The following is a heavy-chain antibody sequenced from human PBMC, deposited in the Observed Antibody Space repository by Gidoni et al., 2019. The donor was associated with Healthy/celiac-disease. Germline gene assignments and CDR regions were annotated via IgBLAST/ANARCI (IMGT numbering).Heavy chain of an antibody. V-gene: IGHV5-51*01. J-gene: IGHJ4*02. CDR1: GYSFTSDW. Sequence: EVQRVQAGAEVEKPWESLKISGTDSGYSFTSDWIGWVRQMPGKGLEWMVITYPGDSDTRYSPSFQVQVTISADKSISTAYLQWSSLKASDTAMYYCASAHGYSYGYYDYWGQGTLGTVSS. D-gene: IGHD5-18*01. CDR3: ASAHGYSYGYYDY. CDR2: TYPGDSDT.